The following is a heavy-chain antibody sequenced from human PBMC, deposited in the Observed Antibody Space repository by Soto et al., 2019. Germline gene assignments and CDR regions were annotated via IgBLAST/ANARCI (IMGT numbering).Heavy chain of an antibody. Sequence: SETLSLTCAVYGGSFSGYYWSWIRQPPGKGLEWIWEINHSGSTNYNPSLKSRVTISVDTSKNQFSLKLSSVTAADTAVYYCARGEEWFGELSRYSFDPWGQGTLVTVSS. J-gene: IGHJ5*02. CDR2: INHSGST. V-gene: IGHV4-34*01. D-gene: IGHD3-10*01. CDR1: GGSFSGYY. CDR3: ARGEEWFGELSRYSFDP.